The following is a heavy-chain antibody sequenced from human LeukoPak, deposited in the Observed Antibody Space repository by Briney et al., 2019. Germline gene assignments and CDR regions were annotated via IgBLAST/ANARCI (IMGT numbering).Heavy chain of an antibody. J-gene: IGHJ4*02. Sequence: PSETLSLTCAVSGGSISSSNWWSWVRQPPGKGLEWIGEIYHSGSTKYNPSLGSRVTISVDKSKNHFSLKLNSVTAADTAVYYCARASCGADCYEDYWGQGTLVTVSS. D-gene: IGHD2-21*02. CDR1: GGSISSSNW. CDR3: ARASCGADCYEDY. V-gene: IGHV4-4*02. CDR2: IYHSGST.